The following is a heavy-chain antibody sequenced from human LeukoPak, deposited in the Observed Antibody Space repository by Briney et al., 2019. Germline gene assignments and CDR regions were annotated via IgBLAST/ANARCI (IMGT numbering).Heavy chain of an antibody. CDR2: IKQDGSEK. CDR3: AKDTGRPMVRGVMGYFDY. J-gene: IGHJ4*02. D-gene: IGHD3-10*01. CDR1: GFTFSRYW. V-gene: IGHV3-7*03. Sequence: PGGSLRLSCAPSGFTFSRYWMSWVRQAPGKGLEWVANIKQDGSEKYYVDSVKGRFTISRDNAKNSLYLQMNNLRAEDTAVYYCAKDTGRPMVRGVMGYFDYWGQGTLVTVSS.